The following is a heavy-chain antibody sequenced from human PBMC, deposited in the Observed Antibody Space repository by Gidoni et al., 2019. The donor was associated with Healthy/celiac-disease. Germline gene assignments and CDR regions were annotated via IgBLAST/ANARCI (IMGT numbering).Heavy chain of an antibody. V-gene: IGHV3-30-3*01. CDR1: GFTFSSYA. CDR3: ARTMVRGVPVPALDY. D-gene: IGHD3-10*01. Sequence: QVQLVESGGGVVQPGRSLRLSCAASGFTFSSYAMHWVRQAPGKGLEWVAVISYDGSNKYYADSVKGRFTISRDNSKNTLYLQMNSLRAEDTAVYYCARTMVRGVPVPALDYWGQGTLVTVSS. J-gene: IGHJ4*02. CDR2: ISYDGSNK.